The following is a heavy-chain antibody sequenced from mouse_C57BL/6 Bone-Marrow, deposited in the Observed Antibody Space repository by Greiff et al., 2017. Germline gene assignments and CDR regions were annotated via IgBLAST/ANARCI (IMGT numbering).Heavy chain of an antibody. CDR2: IDPANGNT. V-gene: IGHV14-3*01. J-gene: IGHJ4*01. Sequence: EVQLKESVAELVRPGASVKLSCTASGFNIKNTYMHWVKQRPEQGLEWIGRIDPANGNTKYAPKFQGKATITADTSSNTAYLQLSSLTSEDTAIYYCALHYYGSRGAMDYWGQGTSVTVSS. CDR3: ALHYYGSRGAMDY. D-gene: IGHD1-1*01. CDR1: GFNIKNTY.